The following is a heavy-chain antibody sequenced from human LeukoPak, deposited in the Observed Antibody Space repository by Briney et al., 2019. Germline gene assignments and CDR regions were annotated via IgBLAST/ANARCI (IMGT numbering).Heavy chain of an antibody. J-gene: IGHJ6*02. CDR3: AKEGRGSYSAGSYYYGMDV. CDR2: ISGSGGST. CDR1: GFTFSSYS. D-gene: IGHD3-16*01. Sequence: GGSLRLSCAASGFTFSSYSMNWVRQAPGKGLEWVSTISGSGGSTYYVDSVKGRFTISRDNSKNTLYLQMNSLRAEDTAVYYCAKEGRGSYSAGSYYYGMDVWGQGTTVTVSS. V-gene: IGHV3-23*01.